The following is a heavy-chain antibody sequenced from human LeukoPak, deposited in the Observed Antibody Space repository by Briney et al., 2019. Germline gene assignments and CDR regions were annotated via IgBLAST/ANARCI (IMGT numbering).Heavy chain of an antibody. CDR1: GFTFSSYS. J-gene: IGHJ5*02. CDR2: ISSSSSYI. V-gene: IGHV3-21*01. CDR3: ARSGYSGYDRGWFDP. D-gene: IGHD5-12*01. Sequence: GGSLRLSCAASGFTFSSYSMNWVRQAPGKGLEWVSSISSSSSYIYYADSVKGRFTISGDNAKNSLYLQMNSLRAEDTAVYYCARSGYSGYDRGWFDPWGQGTLVTVSS.